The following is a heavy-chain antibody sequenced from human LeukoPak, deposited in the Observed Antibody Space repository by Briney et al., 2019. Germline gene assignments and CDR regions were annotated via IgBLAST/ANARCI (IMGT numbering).Heavy chain of an antibody. D-gene: IGHD5-18*01. Sequence: SQTLSLTCAISGDSVSSNSVTWNWIRQSPSRGLEWLGRTYYRSTWYNDYAVSVKSRITINPDTPKNQFSLHLNSVTPEDTAVYYCAGYSYGVRPSWGQGTLVTVSS. V-gene: IGHV6-1*01. CDR3: AGYSYGVRPS. CDR2: TYYRSTWYN. CDR1: GDSVSSNSVT. J-gene: IGHJ5*02.